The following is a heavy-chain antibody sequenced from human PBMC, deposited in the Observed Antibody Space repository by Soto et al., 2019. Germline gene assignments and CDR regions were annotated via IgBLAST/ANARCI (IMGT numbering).Heavy chain of an antibody. CDR2: INHSGST. D-gene: IGHD3-10*01. V-gene: IGHV4-34*01. Sequence: PSDTLSLTCAVYGGSFSGYYWSWIRQPPGKGLEWIGEINHSGSTNYNPSLKSRVTISVDTSKNQFSLKLSSVTAADTAVYYCARGHHRLLNYYGSGRDRHWFDPWGQGTLVTVSS. CDR1: GGSFSGYY. CDR3: ARGHHRLLNYYGSGRDRHWFDP. J-gene: IGHJ5*02.